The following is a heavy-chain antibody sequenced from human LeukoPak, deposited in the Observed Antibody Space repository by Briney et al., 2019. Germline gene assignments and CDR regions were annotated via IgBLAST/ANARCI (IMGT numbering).Heavy chain of an antibody. CDR2: VSGSGSTT. V-gene: IGHV3-23*01. D-gene: IGHD4/OR15-4a*01. CDR1: GFTFSTYG. Sequence: GGTLRLSCAASGFTFSTYGMNWVRQAPGKGLEWVSAVSGSGSTTYYARSVKGRFTVSRDNSKNTLYLQMNSLRAEDTAVYYCARRAGAYSHPYDYWGQETLVTVSS. J-gene: IGHJ4*02. CDR3: ARRAGAYSHPYDY.